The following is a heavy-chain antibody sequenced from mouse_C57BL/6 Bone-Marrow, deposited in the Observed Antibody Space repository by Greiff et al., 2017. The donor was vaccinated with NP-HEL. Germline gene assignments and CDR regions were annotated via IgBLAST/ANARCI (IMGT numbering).Heavy chain of an antibody. CDR1: GYTFTDHT. V-gene: IGHV1-78*01. CDR3: ARGIYDGYWYFDV. Sequence: VKLQQSDAELVKPGASVKISCKVSGYTFTDHTIHWMKQRPEQGLEWIGYIYPRDGSTKYNEKFKGKATLTADKSSSTAYMQLNSLTSEDSAVYFCARGIYDGYWYFDVWGTGTTVTVSS. J-gene: IGHJ1*03. CDR2: IYPRDGST. D-gene: IGHD2-3*01.